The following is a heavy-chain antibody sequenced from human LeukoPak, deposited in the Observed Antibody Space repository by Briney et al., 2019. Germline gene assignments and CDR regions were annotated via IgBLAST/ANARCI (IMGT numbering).Heavy chain of an antibody. J-gene: IGHJ5*02. CDR2: IYYSGST. CDR1: GGSISSYY. CDR3: AGFVAWFDP. Sequence: SETLSLTCTVSGGSISSYYWSWLRQPPGKGLEWIGYIYYSGSTNYNPSLKSRVTISVDTSKNQFSLKLSSVTAADTAVYYCAGFVAWFDPWGQGTLVTVSS. V-gene: IGHV4-59*01.